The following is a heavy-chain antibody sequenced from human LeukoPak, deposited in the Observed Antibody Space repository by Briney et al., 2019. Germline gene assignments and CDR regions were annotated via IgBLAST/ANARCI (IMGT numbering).Heavy chain of an antibody. CDR3: AKGGPSYGDYVMGLYGMDV. CDR2: ISYDGSNK. CDR1: GFTFSSYG. J-gene: IGHJ6*02. Sequence: GRSLRLSCAASGFTFSSYGMHWVRQAPGKGLEWVAVISYDGSNKYYADSVKGRFTISRDNSKNTLYLQMNSLRAEDTAVYYCAKGGPSYGDYVMGLYGMDVWGQGTTVTVSS. V-gene: IGHV3-30*18. D-gene: IGHD4-17*01.